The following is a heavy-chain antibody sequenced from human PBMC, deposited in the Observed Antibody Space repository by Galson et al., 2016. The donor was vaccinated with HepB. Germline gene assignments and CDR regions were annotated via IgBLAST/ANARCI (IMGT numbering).Heavy chain of an antibody. J-gene: IGHJ4*02. V-gene: IGHV3-30*03. CDR2: ISYDGSNK. CDR1: GFSFSAYA. D-gene: IGHD3-22*01. CDR3: ARGGDYDSSGRFDY. Sequence: SLRLSCAASGFSFSAYAMHWVRQAPGKGLEWLAVISYDGSNKYYADSVKGRFTISRDNSKNTLSMQMNTLRVVDTAVYYCARGGDYDSSGRFDYWGQGTLVTVSS.